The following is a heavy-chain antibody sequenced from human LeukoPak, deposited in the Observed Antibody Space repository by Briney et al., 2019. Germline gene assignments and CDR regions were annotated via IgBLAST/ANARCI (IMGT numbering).Heavy chain of an antibody. J-gene: IGHJ6*02. CDR1: GYTLTELS. V-gene: IGHV1-24*01. Sequence: ASVKVSSKVSGYTLTELSMHWVRQAPGKGLEWMGGFDPEDGETIYAQKFQGRVTMTEDTSTDTAYMELSSLRSEDTAVYYCATVRPAASPDAYYYYGMDVWGQGTTVTVSS. D-gene: IGHD2-2*01. CDR3: ATVRPAASPDAYYYYGMDV. CDR2: FDPEDGET.